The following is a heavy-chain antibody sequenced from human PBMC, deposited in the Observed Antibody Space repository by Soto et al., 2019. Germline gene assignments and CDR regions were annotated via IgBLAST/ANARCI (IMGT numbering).Heavy chain of an antibody. Sequence: GASVKVSCKASGGTFSSYTISWVRQAPGQGLEWMGRIIPILGIANYAQKFQGRVTITADNSKNTLYLQMNSLRAEDTAVYHCARDGVGGTAYFGYFDYWGQGTLVTVSS. CDR1: GGTFSSYT. CDR3: ARDGVGGTAYFGYFDY. D-gene: IGHD1-26*01. V-gene: IGHV1-69*04. J-gene: IGHJ4*02. CDR2: IIPILGIA.